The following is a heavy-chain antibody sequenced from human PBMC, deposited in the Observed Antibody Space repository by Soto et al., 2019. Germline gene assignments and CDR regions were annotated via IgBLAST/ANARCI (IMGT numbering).Heavy chain of an antibody. Sequence: QLQLQESGPGLVKPSENLSLTCTVSGGSISGSNYYWGWIRQSPGKGLEWIGCIYHSGSTYYNPSLRSRVTFSVEPSKNQFSLRLDSVTAADTAVYYCATLLVRGVYRDYWGQGTLVTVSS. CDR1: GGSISGSNYY. CDR3: ATLLVRGVYRDY. CDR2: IYHSGST. V-gene: IGHV4-39*01. D-gene: IGHD3-10*01. J-gene: IGHJ4*02.